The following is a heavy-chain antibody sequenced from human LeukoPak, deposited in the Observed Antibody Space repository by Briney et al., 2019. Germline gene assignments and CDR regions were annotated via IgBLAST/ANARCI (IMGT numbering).Heavy chain of an antibody. CDR3: ARDLRDIVVARIDDSLDY. CDR1: GYTFTGYY. J-gene: IGHJ4*02. CDR2: INPNSGGT. V-gene: IGHV1-2*02. D-gene: IGHD2-2*01. Sequence: ASVKVSCKASGYTFTGYYMHWVRQAPGQGLEWMGWINPNSGGTNYAQKFQGRVTMTRDTSISTAYMELSRLRSDDTAVYYCARDLRDIVVARIDDSLDYWGQGTLVTVSS.